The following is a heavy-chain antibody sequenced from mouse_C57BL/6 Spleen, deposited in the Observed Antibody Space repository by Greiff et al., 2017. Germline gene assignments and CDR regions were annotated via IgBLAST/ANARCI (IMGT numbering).Heavy chain of an antibody. Sequence: QVQLQQPGAELVKPGASVKLSCKASGYTFTSYWMHWVKQRPGQGLEWIGMIYPNSGSTNYNEKFKSKATLTVDKSSSTAYMQLSSLTSEDSAVYYCARSDYYGSSFAYWGQGTLVTVSA. CDR2: IYPNSGST. J-gene: IGHJ3*01. CDR3: ARSDYYGSSFAY. CDR1: GYTFTSYW. V-gene: IGHV1-64*01. D-gene: IGHD1-1*01.